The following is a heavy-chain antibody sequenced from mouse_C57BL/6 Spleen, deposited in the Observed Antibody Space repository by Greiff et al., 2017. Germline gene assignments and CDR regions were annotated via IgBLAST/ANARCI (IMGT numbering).Heavy chain of an antibody. Sequence: VQLQQPGAELVKPGASVKLSCKASGYTFTSYWMPWVKQRPGRGLEWIGRIDPNSGGTKYNEKFKSKATLSVDKPSSTTYMQLSSLTSEDSAVYYCARSEFTKVAFDYWGQGTTLTVSS. D-gene: IGHD1-1*01. CDR2: IDPNSGGT. J-gene: IGHJ2*01. CDR1: GYTFTSYW. CDR3: ARSEFTKVAFDY. V-gene: IGHV1-72*01.